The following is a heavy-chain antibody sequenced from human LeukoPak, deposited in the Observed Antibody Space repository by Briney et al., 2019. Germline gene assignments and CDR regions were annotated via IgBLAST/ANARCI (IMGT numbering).Heavy chain of an antibody. CDR2: IYYGGNT. J-gene: IGHJ2*01. D-gene: IGHD3-16*01. V-gene: IGHV4-39*01. Sequence: SETLSLTCTVSGDSISSGSYSWDWIRQPPGEGLEWIGSIYYGGNTYHSPSLKSRVTISVDTSKNQFSLKLSSVTAADTAVYYCARHRGGLPELNWYLDLWGRGTLVTVSS. CDR1: GDSISSGSYS. CDR3: ARHRGGLPELNWYLDL.